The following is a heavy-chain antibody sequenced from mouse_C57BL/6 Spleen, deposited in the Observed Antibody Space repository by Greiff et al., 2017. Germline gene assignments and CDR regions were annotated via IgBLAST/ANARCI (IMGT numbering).Heavy chain of an antibody. V-gene: IGHV1-63*01. Sequence: VQGVESGAELVRPGTSVKMSCKASGYTFTNYWIGWAKQRPGHGLEWIGDIYPGGGYTNYNEKFKGKATLTADKSSSTAYMQFSSLTSEDSAIYYCARRGGHWYFDVWGTGTTVTVSS. CDR1: GYTFTNYW. CDR3: ARRGGHWYFDV. D-gene: IGHD3-3*01. CDR2: IYPGGGYT. J-gene: IGHJ1*03.